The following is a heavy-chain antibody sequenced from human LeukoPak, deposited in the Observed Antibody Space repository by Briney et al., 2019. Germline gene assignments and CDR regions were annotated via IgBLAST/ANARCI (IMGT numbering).Heavy chain of an antibody. Sequence: TSETLSLTCSVSGDSIRSHSWSWIRQPPGKGLEWIGYIHYSGNTRYNSSLKSRVLVSVDTSKNTLSLRLNSVSPADTALYFCARAHTYYDVLTGYQYYMDVWGKGTTVTVSS. CDR1: GDSIRSHS. J-gene: IGHJ6*03. CDR3: ARAHTYYDVLTGYQYYMDV. CDR2: IHYSGNT. V-gene: IGHV4-59*11. D-gene: IGHD3-9*01.